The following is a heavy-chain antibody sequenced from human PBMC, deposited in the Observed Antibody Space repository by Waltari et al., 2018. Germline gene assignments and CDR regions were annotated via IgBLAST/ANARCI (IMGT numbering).Heavy chain of an antibody. CDR1: DGSFNNYY. D-gene: IGHD4-17*01. CDR3: AKALSTVTNL. J-gene: IGHJ5*02. CDR2: ITHSGST. Sequence: QVRLQQWGAGLLKPSETLSLTCAVNDGSFNNYYWNWIRQPPGKGLEWIGEITHSGSTNYSPSRSRRVTISVDTSKKQFSLTVTSVTAADTAVYYCAKALSTVTNLWGQGTLVTVSS. V-gene: IGHV4-34*02.